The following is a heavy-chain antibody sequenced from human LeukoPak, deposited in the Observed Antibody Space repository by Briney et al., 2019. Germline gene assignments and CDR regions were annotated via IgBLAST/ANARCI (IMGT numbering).Heavy chain of an antibody. CDR3: ATEPGIAVATTSY. V-gene: IGHV3-21*01. CDR1: GFTFSSYA. D-gene: IGHD6-13*01. Sequence: GGSLRLSCAASGFTFSSYAMSWVRQAPGKGLEWVSSISSSGAYIYYADSVKGRFTISRDNAENSLYLQMSSLRVEDSAVYYCATEPGIAVATTSYWGQGTLVTVSS. J-gene: IGHJ4*02. CDR2: ISSSGAYI.